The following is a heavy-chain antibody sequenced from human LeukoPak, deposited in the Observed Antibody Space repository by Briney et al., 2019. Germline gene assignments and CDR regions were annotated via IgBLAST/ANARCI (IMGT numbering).Heavy chain of an antibody. D-gene: IGHD6-19*01. CDR1: GFTFTTHA. CDR2: FSGSITKT. J-gene: IGHJ4*02. Sequence: PGGSLRLSCVASGFTFTTHAMSWVRQAPGKGLEWVSAFSGSITKTYYANSVKGRFTISRDNSKNTLYLQMGSPRAEDTALYYCAKQRAGSAWFTLDFWGPGTLVTVSS. V-gene: IGHV3-23*01. CDR3: AKQRAGSAWFTLDF.